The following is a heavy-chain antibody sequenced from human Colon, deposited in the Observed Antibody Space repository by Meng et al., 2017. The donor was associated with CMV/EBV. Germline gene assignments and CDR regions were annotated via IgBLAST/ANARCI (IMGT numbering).Heavy chain of an antibody. CDR1: GYSFTGYY. D-gene: IGHD3-16*01. J-gene: IGHJ1*01. CDR3: ASHSSYVWGSHH. V-gene: IGHV1-2*02. Sequence: QVQLLQAGAEVRMPGASVKVSCKASGYSFTGYYIHWVRQAPGPGLEWMGWMDPTTGRTDYAQKFQGTVTMTRDTSISTAYLELSRLTSDDTAVYYCASHSSYVWGSHHWGQGTLVTVSS. CDR2: MDPTTGRT.